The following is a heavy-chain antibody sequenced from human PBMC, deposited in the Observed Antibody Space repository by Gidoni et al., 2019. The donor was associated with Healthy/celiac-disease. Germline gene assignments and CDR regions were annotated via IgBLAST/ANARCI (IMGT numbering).Heavy chain of an antibody. CDR1: GFTFAAYA. Sequence: EVQLVESGGGLVQPGRSLRLSCAASGFTFAAYAMPWVRQAPGKGLDWFSGIRWNSGSIGYADSVKGRFTISRDNAKNSLYLQMNSLRAEDTALYYCAKDSPLQVSVPAAHRVRAFDIWGQGTMVTVSS. CDR2: IRWNSGSI. D-gene: IGHD2-2*01. V-gene: IGHV3-9*01. CDR3: AKDSPLQVSVPAAHRVRAFDI. J-gene: IGHJ3*02.